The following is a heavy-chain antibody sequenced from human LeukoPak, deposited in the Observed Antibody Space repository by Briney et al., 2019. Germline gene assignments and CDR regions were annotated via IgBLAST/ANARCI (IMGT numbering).Heavy chain of an antibody. Sequence: XYMHXVRQAPGQGLEWMGXINPNRGGTNYAQKFQGRVTITRDKTISTAYMELSRLRSDDTAVYYCARGPYYYDTKYFQHWGQGTLVTVSS. J-gene: IGHJ1*01. CDR1: XY. D-gene: IGHD3-22*01. CDR3: ARGPYYYDTKYFQH. V-gene: IGHV1-2*02. CDR2: INPNRGGT.